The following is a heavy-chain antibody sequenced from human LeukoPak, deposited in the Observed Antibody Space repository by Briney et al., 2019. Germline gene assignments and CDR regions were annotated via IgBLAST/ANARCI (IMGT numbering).Heavy chain of an antibody. J-gene: IGHJ4*02. CDR3: ASTGEYFDY. V-gene: IGHV3-21*01. CDR1: GFTSISYS. D-gene: IGHD3-16*01. Sequence: KTGGSLRLSCAASGFTSISYSMNWVRQAPGKGLEWVSSISSSSSYIYYADSLKGRFTISRDNAKNSLYLQMNSLRAEDTAVYYCASTGEYFDYWGQGTLVTVSS. CDR2: ISSSSSYI.